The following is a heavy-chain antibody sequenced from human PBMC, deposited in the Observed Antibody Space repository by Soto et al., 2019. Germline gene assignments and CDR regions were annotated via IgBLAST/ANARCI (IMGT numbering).Heavy chain of an antibody. V-gene: IGHV4-59*01. CDR3: ALRSMAVVPEY. D-gene: IGHD3-22*01. CDR2: LYYGRSA. Sequence: SGTPSLTCAVSGDSIRSFFRMWIRQPPGKGLESIGYLYYGRSANYNPSLKSRVTLSVDTSTNQCSLTLSSMTAADTAVYYCALRSMAVVPEYWGQGTLVTVSS. CDR1: GDSIRSFF. J-gene: IGHJ4*02.